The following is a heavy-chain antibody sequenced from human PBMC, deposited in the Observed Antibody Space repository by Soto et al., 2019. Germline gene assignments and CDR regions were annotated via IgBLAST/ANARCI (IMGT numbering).Heavy chain of an antibody. Sequence: LRLSCAASGFTFSSYAMSWVRQAPGKGLEWVSAISGSGGSTYYADSVKGRFTISRDNSKNTLYLQMNSLRAEDTAVYYCAKETNYYDSSGPGGYFDYWGQGTLVTVSS. J-gene: IGHJ4*02. CDR1: GFTFSSYA. CDR2: ISGSGGST. D-gene: IGHD3-22*01. CDR3: AKETNYYDSSGPGGYFDY. V-gene: IGHV3-23*01.